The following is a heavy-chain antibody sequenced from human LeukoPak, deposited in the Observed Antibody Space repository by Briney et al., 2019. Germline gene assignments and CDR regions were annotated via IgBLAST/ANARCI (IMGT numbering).Heavy chain of an antibody. CDR1: GGSISSYY. D-gene: IGHD3-3*01. CDR2: IYYSGST. CDR3: AKDYSMDVSGSNPLSDY. Sequence: PSETLSLTCTVSGGSISSYYWSWIRQPPGKGLEWIGYIYYSGSTNYNPSLKSRVTISVDTSKNQFSLKLSSVTAADTAAYYCAKDYSMDVSGSNPLSDYWGQGTLVTVSS. J-gene: IGHJ4*02. V-gene: IGHV4-59*01.